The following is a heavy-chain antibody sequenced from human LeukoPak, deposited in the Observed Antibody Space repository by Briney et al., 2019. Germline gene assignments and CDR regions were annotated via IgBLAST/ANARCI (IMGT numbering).Heavy chain of an antibody. CDR1: GGSISSYY. CDR3: AREGSSSWTGNFDY. CDR2: IYYSGST. V-gene: IGHV4-59*01. D-gene: IGHD6-13*01. Sequence: PSETLSLTCTVSGGSISSYYWSWIRQPPGKGLEWIGYIYYSGSTNYNSSLKSRVTISVDTSKNQFSLKLSSVTAADTAVYYCAREGSSSWTGNFDYWGQGTLVTVSS. J-gene: IGHJ4*02.